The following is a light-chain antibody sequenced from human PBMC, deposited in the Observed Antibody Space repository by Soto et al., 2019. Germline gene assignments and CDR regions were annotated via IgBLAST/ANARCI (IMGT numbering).Light chain of an antibody. Sequence: ESVLTQSPGTLSLSPGERATLSCRASQSVSSNHLAWYQQKRGQPPRLLIYGASSRATGTPGRFSGSGSGTDFTLTITRLEPEDFAVYYCQQYDSSPQTFGQGTKVEIK. V-gene: IGKV3-20*01. J-gene: IGKJ1*01. CDR1: QSVSSNH. CDR3: QQYDSSPQT. CDR2: GAS.